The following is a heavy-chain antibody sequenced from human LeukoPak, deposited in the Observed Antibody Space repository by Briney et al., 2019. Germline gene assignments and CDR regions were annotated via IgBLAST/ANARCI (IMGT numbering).Heavy chain of an antibody. CDR3: AGGPEWLVFHY. CDR1: GFTFSDYY. V-gene: IGHV3-11*03. J-gene: IGHJ4*02. CDR2: ISGSSTNT. D-gene: IGHD5-12*01. Sequence: PGGSLRLSCAASGFTFSDYYMSWIRQAPGKGLEWVSYISGSSTNTNYADSVKGRFTISRDNSKNTLYLQMNSLRAEDTAVYYCAGGPEWLVFHYWGQGTLVTVSS.